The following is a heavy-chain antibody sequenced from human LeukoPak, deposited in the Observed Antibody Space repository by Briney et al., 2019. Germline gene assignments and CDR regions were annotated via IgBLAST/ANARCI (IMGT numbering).Heavy chain of an antibody. CDR1: GGTFSSYA. CDR3: ARGGYSGYDPNWFDP. D-gene: IGHD5-12*01. CDR2: IIPIFGTA. V-gene: IGHV1-69*05. J-gene: IGHJ5*02. Sequence: ASVKVSCKASGGTFSSYAISWVRQAPGQGLEWMGGIIPIFGTAYYAQQFQGRVTITTDESMTTAYMELSSLRSEDTAVYYCARGGYSGYDPNWFDPWGQGTLVTVSS.